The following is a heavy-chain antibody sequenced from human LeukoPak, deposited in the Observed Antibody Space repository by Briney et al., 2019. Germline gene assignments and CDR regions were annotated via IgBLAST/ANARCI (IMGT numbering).Heavy chain of an antibody. J-gene: IGHJ1*01. CDR2: INHSGST. D-gene: IGHD6-13*01. Sequence: PSETLSLTCAVYGGSFSGYYWSWIRQPPGKGLEWIGEINHSGSTNYNPSLKSRVTISVDTSKNQSSLKLSSVPAADTAVYYCAKTGYSSSWFAAEYFQHWGQGTLVTVSS. V-gene: IGHV4-34*01. CDR3: AKTGYSSSWFAAEYFQH. CDR1: GGSFSGYY.